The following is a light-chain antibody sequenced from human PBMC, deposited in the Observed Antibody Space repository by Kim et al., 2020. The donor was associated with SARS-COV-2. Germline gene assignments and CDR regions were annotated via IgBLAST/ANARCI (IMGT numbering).Light chain of an antibody. CDR3: QQYGNSPHT. J-gene: IGKJ1*01. V-gene: IGKV3-20*01. CDR2: GAS. CDR1: QSVTSSY. Sequence: SPGERATLSCRASQSVTSSYLAWYQQKPGQAPRLLIYGASSRANGVPDRFSGSGSGTDFTLTITRLEPEDFAVYYCQQYGNSPHTFGQGTKVDIK.